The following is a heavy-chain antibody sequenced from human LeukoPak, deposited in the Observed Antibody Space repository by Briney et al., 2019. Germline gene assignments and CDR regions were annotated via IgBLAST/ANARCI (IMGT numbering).Heavy chain of an antibody. V-gene: IGHV1-69*13. J-gene: IGHJ2*01. CDR2: IIPIFGTA. CDR3: ASSPFWIAVAGVYWYFDL. D-gene: IGHD6-19*01. CDR1: GGTFSSYA. Sequence: SVKVSCKASGGTFSSYAISWVRQAPGQGLEWMGGIIPIFGTANYAQKFQGRVTITADESTSTAYMELSSLGSEDTAVYYCASSPFWIAVAGVYWYFDLWGRGTLVTVSS.